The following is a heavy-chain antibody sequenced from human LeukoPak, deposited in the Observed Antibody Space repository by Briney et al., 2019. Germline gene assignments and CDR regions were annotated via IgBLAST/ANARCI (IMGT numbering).Heavy chain of an antibody. CDR2: IKEDGTEK. V-gene: IGHV3-7*03. CDR3: ACNILTGNDY. CDR1: GFTFSDFW. J-gene: IGHJ4*02. Sequence: GGSLRLSCAGSGFTFSDFWMTWVRQTPGKGLEWVANIKEDGTEKNLVDSVKGRFTISRDNAKNSLYLQMNSLRAEDTAVYYCACNILTGNDYWGQGTLVTVSS. D-gene: IGHD3-9*01.